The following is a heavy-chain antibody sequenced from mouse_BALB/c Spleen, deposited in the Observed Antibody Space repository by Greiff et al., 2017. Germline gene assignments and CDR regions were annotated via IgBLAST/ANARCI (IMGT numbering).Heavy chain of an antibody. CDR1: GYSITSDYA. J-gene: IGHJ3*01. D-gene: IGHD2-1*01. CDR3: ATLYYGAY. Sequence: EVQLQQSGPGLVKPSQSLSLTCTVTGYSITSDYAWNWIRQFPGNKLEWMGYISYSGSTSYNPSLKSRISITRDTSKNQFFLQLNSVTTEDTATYYCATLYYGAYWGQGTLVTVSA. CDR2: ISYSGST. V-gene: IGHV3-2*02.